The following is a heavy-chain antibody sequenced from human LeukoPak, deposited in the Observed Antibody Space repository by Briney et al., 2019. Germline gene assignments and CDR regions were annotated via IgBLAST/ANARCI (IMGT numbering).Heavy chain of an antibody. V-gene: IGHV4-59*01. D-gene: IGHD2-2*01. CDR1: GGSISSYF. CDR3: ARQYCSSTNCYYFDY. Sequence: PSETLSLTCTVSGGSISSYFWSWIRQPPGKGLEWIGYIYYSGSTNYNPSLKSRVTISVDTSKNQFSLRLNSVTAADTAVYYCARQYCSSTNCYYFDYWGQGTLVTVSS. CDR2: IYYSGST. J-gene: IGHJ4*02.